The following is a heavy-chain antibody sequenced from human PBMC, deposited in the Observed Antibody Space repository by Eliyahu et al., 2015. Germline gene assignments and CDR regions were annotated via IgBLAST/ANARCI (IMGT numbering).Heavy chain of an antibody. D-gene: IGHD3-22*01. J-gene: IGHJ4*02. CDR1: GGSISSYY. V-gene: IGHV4-59*08. CDR2: IYHSGST. Sequence: QVQLQESGPGLVXPSXTLSLXXTVSGGSISSYYXSWIRQPPGKGLEWXGYIYHSGSTNYNPSVKSRVTIAVDTSKNQFSLKLSSVTAADTAVYYCARLTYYYDSSAYLHPSYFDYWGQGTLVTVSS. CDR3: ARLTYYYDSSAYLHPSYFDY.